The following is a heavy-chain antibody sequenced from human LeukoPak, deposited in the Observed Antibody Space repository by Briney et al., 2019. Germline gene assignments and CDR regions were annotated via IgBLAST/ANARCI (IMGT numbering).Heavy chain of an antibody. CDR3: AREEYQLPADY. V-gene: IGHV3-23*01. D-gene: IGHD2-2*01. CDR2: VGGGGRST. J-gene: IGHJ4*02. CDR1: GFTFSSYA. Sequence: GGSLRLSCAASGFTFSSYAMSWVRQAPGKGLEWVSAVGGGGRSTYYADSVKGRFTISRDNSKNTLYLQMNSLRAEDTAVYYCAREEYQLPADYWGQGTLVTVSS.